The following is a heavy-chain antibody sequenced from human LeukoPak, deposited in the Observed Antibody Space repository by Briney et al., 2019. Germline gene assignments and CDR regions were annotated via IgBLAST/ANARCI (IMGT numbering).Heavy chain of an antibody. CDR3: ACLTTADAFDI. CDR1: GGSFSDYY. D-gene: IGHD3-22*01. V-gene: IGHV4-34*01. J-gene: IGHJ3*02. CDR2: INHSGST. Sequence: SETLSLTCAVSGGSFSDYYWNWIRQPPGKGLEWIGEINHSGSTNYNPSIKSRVTISIDTSKNQFSLKLSSVTAADTAVYYCACLTTADAFDIWGQGTMVTVSS.